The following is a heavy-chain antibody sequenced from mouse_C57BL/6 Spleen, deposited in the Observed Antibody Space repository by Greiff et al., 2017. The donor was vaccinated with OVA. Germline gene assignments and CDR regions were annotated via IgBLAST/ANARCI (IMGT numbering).Heavy chain of an antibody. V-gene: IGHV1-54*01. Sequence: VKVVESGAELVRPGTSVKVSCKASGYAFTNYLIEWVKQRPGQGLEWIGVINPGSGGTNYNEKFKGKATLTADKSSSTAYMQLSSLTSEDSAVYFCARGLLGYAMDYWGQGTSVTVSS. J-gene: IGHJ4*01. CDR2: INPGSGGT. CDR3: ARGLLGYAMDY. D-gene: IGHD3-1*01. CDR1: GYAFTNYL.